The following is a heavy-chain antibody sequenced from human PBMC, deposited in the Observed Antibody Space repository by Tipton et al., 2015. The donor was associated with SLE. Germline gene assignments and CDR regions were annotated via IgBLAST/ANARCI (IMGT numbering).Heavy chain of an antibody. CDR1: GYSLSSGYY. J-gene: IGHJ2*01. D-gene: IGHD2-8*01. CDR3: VRDRGNGRWHFDV. V-gene: IGHV4-38-2*01. Sequence: GLVKPSEILSLSCAVSGYSLSSGYYWGYIRQSPRQGLEWIGSIFHSGSSYYNPSLKSRVTISMDKSKNLISLQLRSLTAADTALYYCVRDRGNGRWHFDVWGRGTLVTVSS. CDR2: IFHSGSS.